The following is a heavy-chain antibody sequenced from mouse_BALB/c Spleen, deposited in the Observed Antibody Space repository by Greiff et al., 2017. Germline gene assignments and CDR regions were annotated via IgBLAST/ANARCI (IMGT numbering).Heavy chain of an antibody. CDR1: GYSITSDYA. D-gene: IGHD1-2*01. CDR3: ARRDSSWYFDV. V-gene: IGHV3-2*02. Sequence: VQLKESGPGLVKPSQSLSLTCTVTGYSITSDYAWNWIRQFPGNKLEWMGYISYSGSTSYNPSLKSRISITRDTSKNQFFLQLNSVTTEDTATYYCARRDSSWYFDVWGAGTTVTVSS. J-gene: IGHJ1*01. CDR2: ISYSGST.